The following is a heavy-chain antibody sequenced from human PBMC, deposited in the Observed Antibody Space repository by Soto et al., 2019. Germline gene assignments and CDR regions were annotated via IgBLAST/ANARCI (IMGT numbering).Heavy chain of an antibody. CDR2: ISDDGSNI. CDR1: GFTFSRYP. J-gene: IGHJ4*02. CDR3: AREEPHPAPLVF. Sequence: TGGALRLSCAAYGFTFSRYPMHWVRQAPGKGLEWVAGISDDGSNIQYADSVKGRLTVSRDDSKSTLYLQMNSLGAEDTAEYFCAREEPHPAPLVFWGQGTQVTVSS. V-gene: IGHV3-30-3*01.